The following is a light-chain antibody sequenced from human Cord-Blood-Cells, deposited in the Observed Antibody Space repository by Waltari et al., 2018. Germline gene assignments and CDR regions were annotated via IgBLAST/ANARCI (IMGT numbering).Light chain of an antibody. CDR2: DAS. CDR3: QQRSNWPLT. Sequence: EIVLTHSPVTLSLSPGERATLSCRASQSVSSYLAWYQQKPGQAPRLLIYDASNRATGIPARFSGSGSGTDFTLTISSLEPEDFAVYYCQQRSNWPLTFGGGTKVEIK. V-gene: IGKV3-11*01. J-gene: IGKJ4*01. CDR1: QSVSSY.